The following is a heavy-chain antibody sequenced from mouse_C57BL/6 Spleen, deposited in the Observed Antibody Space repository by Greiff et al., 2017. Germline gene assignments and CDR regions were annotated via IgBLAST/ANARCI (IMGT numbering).Heavy chain of an antibody. D-gene: IGHD1-1*01. Sequence: QVQLQQPGAELVKPGASVKLSCTASGYTFTSYWMHWVKQRPGQGLEWIGMIHPNSGSTNYNEKFKSKATLTVDKSSSTAYMQLSSLTSEDSAVYYCARDDGSSFAWFAYWGQGTLVTVSA. CDR2: IHPNSGST. J-gene: IGHJ3*01. CDR3: ARDDGSSFAWFAY. CDR1: GYTFTSYW. V-gene: IGHV1-64*01.